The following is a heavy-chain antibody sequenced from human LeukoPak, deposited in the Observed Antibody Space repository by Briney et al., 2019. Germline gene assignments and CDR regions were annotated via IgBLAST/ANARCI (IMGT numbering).Heavy chain of an antibody. CDR3: ARAAPNYYDSSGSLRNPYFDY. Sequence: SQTLSLTCTVSGGSISTGGYYWSWIRQHPGKGLEWIGNIYYSGSTYYSPSLKSRVTMSVDTSKNQFSLTLISVTAADTAVYFCARAAPNYYDSSGSLRNPYFDYWGQGTLVTVSS. J-gene: IGHJ4*02. CDR1: GGSISTGGYY. D-gene: IGHD3-22*01. CDR2: IYYSGST. V-gene: IGHV4-31*03.